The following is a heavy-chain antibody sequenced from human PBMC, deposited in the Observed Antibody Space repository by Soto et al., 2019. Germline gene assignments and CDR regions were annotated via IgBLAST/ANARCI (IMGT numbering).Heavy chain of an antibody. CDR2: MYSSGNT. Sequence: QLQLQESGPGLVKPSETLSLTCTVSAGSISRSNYYWGWIRQPPGKGLEWIGSMYSSGNTYYNPSVKSRVTIPVDTSKNPFSLKLTSVTAADTAVYYCASQPYDSSGYYYGAWGQGTLVTVSS. CDR1: AGSISRSNYY. D-gene: IGHD3-22*01. V-gene: IGHV4-39*01. CDR3: ASQPYDSSGYYYGA. J-gene: IGHJ5*02.